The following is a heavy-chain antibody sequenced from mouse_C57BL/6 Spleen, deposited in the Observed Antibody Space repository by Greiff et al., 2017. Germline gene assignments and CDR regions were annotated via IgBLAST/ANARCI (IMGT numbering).Heavy chain of an antibody. CDR1: GYTFTSYW. CDR3: ARRESTTVHAMGY. J-gene: IGHJ4*01. Sequence: VQLQQPGAELVKPGASVKLSCKASGYTFTSYWMPWVKQRPGQGLEWIGMIHPNSGSTNNNEKFKGKATLTVDKSSSTAYMQLSSLTSEDSAVYFCARRESTTVHAMGYWGQGTSVTVSS. V-gene: IGHV1-64*01. CDR2: IHPNSGST. D-gene: IGHD1-1*01.